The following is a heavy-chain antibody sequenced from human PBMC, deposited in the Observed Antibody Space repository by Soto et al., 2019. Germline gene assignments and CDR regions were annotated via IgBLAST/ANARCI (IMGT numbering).Heavy chain of an antibody. Sequence: ETLSLTCTVSGGSISSYYWSWIRQPPGKGLEWIGYIYYSGSTNYNPSLKSRVTISVDTSKNQFSLKLSSVTAADTAVYYCARSNLHLTTVTPNWFDPWCQGTLVAVSS. V-gene: IGHV4-59*01. D-gene: IGHD4-4*01. CDR3: ARSNLHLTTVTPNWFDP. J-gene: IGHJ5*02. CDR1: GGSISSYY. CDR2: IYYSGST.